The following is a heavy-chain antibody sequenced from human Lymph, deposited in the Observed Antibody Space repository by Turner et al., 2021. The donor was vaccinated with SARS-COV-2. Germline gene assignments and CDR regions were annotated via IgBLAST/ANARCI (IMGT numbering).Heavy chain of an antibody. CDR2: IRGSGSGT. Sequence: EVQLLESGGGLVQPGGSLTLSCDASGFTFSSYTMSWVRQAPGKGLEWVSAIRGSGSGTYYADAVKCRFTISRDNSKNTLYLQMNSLRVEDTAVYYCAKDGYDGIYCGGGSCYSGWFDPWGQGTLVTVSS. CDR3: AKDGYDGIYCGGGSCYSGWFDP. D-gene: IGHD2-15*01. V-gene: IGHV3-23*01. CDR1: GFTFSSYT. J-gene: IGHJ5*02.